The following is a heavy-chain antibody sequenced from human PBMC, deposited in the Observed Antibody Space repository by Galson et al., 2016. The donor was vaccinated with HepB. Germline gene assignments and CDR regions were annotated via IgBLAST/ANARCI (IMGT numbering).Heavy chain of an antibody. J-gene: IGHJ4*02. D-gene: IGHD6-19*01. CDR3: AKDQKRRLLSPITVAGTDY. Sequence: SETLSLTCTVSGGSINNYYWHWIRQSPGKGLEWIGYIFYSGGTNYNPSLNSRVTISVDTSKRWFSLRLSSVTAADTAVYYCAKDQKRRLLSPITVAGTDYWGQGTLVTVSS. CDR2: IFYSGGT. V-gene: IGHV4-59*01. CDR1: GGSINNYY.